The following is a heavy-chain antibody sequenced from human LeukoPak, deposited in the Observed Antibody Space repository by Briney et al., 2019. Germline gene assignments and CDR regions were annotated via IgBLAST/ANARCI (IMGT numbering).Heavy chain of an antibody. Sequence: ASVKVSCKASGYTFTSYAMHWVRQAPGQRLEWMGWVNAGNGNTKYSQKFQGRVTITRDTSASTAYMELSSLRSEDTAVYYCAREGSKAVVGPDYWGQGTLVTVSS. J-gene: IGHJ4*02. V-gene: IGHV1-3*01. CDR3: AREGSKAVVGPDY. CDR1: GYTFTSYA. CDR2: VNAGNGNT. D-gene: IGHD6-19*01.